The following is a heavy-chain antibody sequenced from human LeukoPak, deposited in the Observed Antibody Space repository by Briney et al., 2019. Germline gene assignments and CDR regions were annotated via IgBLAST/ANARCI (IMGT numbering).Heavy chain of an antibody. CDR2: MNPNSGNT. CDR3: ARGIIGYYYDSSGSFDAFDI. V-gene: IGHV1-8*01. CDR1: GYTFTSHD. J-gene: IGHJ3*02. D-gene: IGHD3-22*01. Sequence: ASVKVSCKASGYTFTSHDINWVRQATGQGLEWMGWMNPNSGNTGYAQKFQGRVTMTRNTSISTAYMELSSLRSEDTAVYYCARGIIGYYYDSSGSFDAFDIWGQGTMVTVSS.